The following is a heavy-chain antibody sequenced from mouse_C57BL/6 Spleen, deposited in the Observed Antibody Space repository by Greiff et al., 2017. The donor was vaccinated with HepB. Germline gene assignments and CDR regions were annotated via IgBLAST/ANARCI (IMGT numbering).Heavy chain of an antibody. D-gene: IGHD6-1*01. V-gene: IGHV1-55*01. CDR3: ARSSREFPFYAMDY. CDR2: IYPGSGST. J-gene: IGHJ4*01. CDR1: GYTFTSYW. Sequence: QVQLQQPGAELVKPGASVKMSCKASGYTFTSYWITWVKQRPGQGLEWIGDIYPGSGSTNYHEKFKSKATLTVDTSSSTAYMQLSSLTSEGYPVIYCARSSREFPFYAMDYWGQGTSVTVSS.